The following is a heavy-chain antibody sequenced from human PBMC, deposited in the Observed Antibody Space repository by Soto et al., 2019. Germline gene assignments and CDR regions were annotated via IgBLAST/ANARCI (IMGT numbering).Heavy chain of an antibody. CDR1: GGSISSYY. CDR2: IYYSGST. Sequence: QVQLQESGPGLVKPSETLSLTCTVSGGSISSYYWSWIRQPPGKGLEWIGYIYYSGSTTYNPSLRSTVTLSVDTSKNQFSLKLSSVTAADPAVYYCARDYRRSSWCYNYDAFAIWGQGTMVTVSS. J-gene: IGHJ3*02. D-gene: IGHD6-13*01. V-gene: IGHV4-59*01. CDR3: ARDYRRSSWCYNYDAFAI.